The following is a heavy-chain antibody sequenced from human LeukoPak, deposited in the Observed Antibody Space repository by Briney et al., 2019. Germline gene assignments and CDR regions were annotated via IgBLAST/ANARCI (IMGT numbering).Heavy chain of an antibody. D-gene: IGHD2-15*01. CDR3: ARDDSRYYYYYMDV. Sequence: KSSETLSLTCTVSDYSISNTYYWGWIRQPPGKGLEWIGNIHHSGITNYNPSLKSRVSISIDTSKNQFSLKLTSLRAADTAVYYCARDDSRYYYYYMDVWGKGTTVTVSS. CDR2: IHHSGIT. CDR1: DYSISNTYY. J-gene: IGHJ6*03. V-gene: IGHV4-38-2*02.